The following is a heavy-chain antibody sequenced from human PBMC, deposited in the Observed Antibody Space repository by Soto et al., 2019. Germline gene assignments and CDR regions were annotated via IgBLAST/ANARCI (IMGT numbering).Heavy chain of an antibody. Sequence: QVQLQESGPGLVKPSETLSLTCTVSGGSISTYYWSWIRQPPGKGLEWIGYIYYNGRTNYNPSLESRVTILLDTSKSQFSLKLSSVSAADTAVYYCARDGSGYDFWSGPYFFDYWGPGTLVTVSS. J-gene: IGHJ4*02. CDR3: ARDGSGYDFWSGPYFFDY. CDR2: IYYNGRT. V-gene: IGHV4-59*01. D-gene: IGHD3-3*01. CDR1: GGSISTYY.